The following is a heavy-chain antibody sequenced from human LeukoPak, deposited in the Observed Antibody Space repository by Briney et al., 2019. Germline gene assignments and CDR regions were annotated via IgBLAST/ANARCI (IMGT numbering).Heavy chain of an antibody. CDR1: GGSISSSSYY. CDR2: IYYSGST. J-gene: IGHJ4*02. D-gene: IGHD3-10*01. CDR3: ARHNSPGGLLWFGELLGYFDY. Sequence: SETLSLTCTVSGGSISSSSYYWGWIRQPPGKGLEWIGSIYYSGSTYHNPSLKSRVTISVDTSKNQFSLKLSSVTAADTAVYYCARHNSPGGLLWFGELLGYFDYWGQGTLVTVSS. V-gene: IGHV4-39*01.